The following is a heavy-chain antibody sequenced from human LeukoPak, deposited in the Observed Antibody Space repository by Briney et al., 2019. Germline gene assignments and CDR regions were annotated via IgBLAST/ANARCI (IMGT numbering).Heavy chain of an antibody. D-gene: IGHD3-22*01. Sequence: SETLSLTCAVYGGSFSTYYWSWVRQPPGKGLEWIGEINHSGSTNYNPSLKSRVTISVDTSKNQFSLKLSSVTAADTAVYYCARDQATPPDSSGYYLDYWGQGTLVTVSS. CDR3: ARDQATPPDSSGYYLDY. CDR1: GGSFSTYY. J-gene: IGHJ4*02. CDR2: INHSGST. V-gene: IGHV4-34*01.